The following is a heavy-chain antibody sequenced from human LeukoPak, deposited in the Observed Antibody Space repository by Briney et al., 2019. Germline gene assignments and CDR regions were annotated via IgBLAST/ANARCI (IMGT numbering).Heavy chain of an antibody. CDR1: GYTFTSYD. CDR3: ARGVRGPTGYYMDV. V-gene: IGHV1-8*01. D-gene: IGHD3-10*01. CDR2: MNPNSGNT. Sequence: GASVKVSCKASGYTFTSYDINWVRQATGQGLEWMGWMNPNSGNTGYAQKFQGRVTITADESTSTAYMELSSLRSEDTAVYYCARGVRGPTGYYMDVWGKGTTVTISS. J-gene: IGHJ6*03.